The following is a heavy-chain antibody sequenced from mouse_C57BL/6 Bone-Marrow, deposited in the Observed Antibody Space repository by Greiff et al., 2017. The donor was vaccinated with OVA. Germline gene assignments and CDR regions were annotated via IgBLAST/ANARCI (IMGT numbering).Heavy chain of an antibody. D-gene: IGHD2-5*01. CDR2: LSDGGSCT. J-gene: IGHJ2*01. V-gene: IGHV5-4*01. CDR1: GFTFSSYA. CDR3: RRESSKNFDY. Sequence: EVKLVESGAGLVKPGGSLKLTCAASGFTFSSYAMSWVRQTPVKRLEWVATLSDGGSCTYYPHNVKGRFNISRDKAKNNLYMKMSHLKSEDTAMYYWRRESSKNFDYWGQGTTVTVSS.